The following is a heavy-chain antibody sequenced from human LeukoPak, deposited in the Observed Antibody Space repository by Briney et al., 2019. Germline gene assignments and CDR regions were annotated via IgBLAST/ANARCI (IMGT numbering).Heavy chain of an antibody. Sequence: SQTLSLTCTVSGGSISSGSYYWSWIRQPAGKGLEWIGRIYTSGSTNYNPSLKSRVTISVDTSKNQFSLKLSSVTAADTAVYYCAKEVSIISRGLDYWGQGILVTVSS. D-gene: IGHD1-14*01. V-gene: IGHV4-61*02. CDR3: AKEVSIISRGLDY. CDR2: IYTSGST. J-gene: IGHJ4*02. CDR1: GGSISSGSYY.